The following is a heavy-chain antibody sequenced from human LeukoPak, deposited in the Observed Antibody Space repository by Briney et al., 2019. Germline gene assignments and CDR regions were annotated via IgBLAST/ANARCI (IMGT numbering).Heavy chain of an antibody. Sequence: DSVKVSCKASGYSFTDYYVHWLRQAPGQGLEWMGCINPHSGAADYAQKFQGRVTLTRDTSISTPYMELSGLTSDDTAIYYCARLSHSVVTLDYWGQGTLVTVSS. V-gene: IGHV1-2*02. CDR3: ARLSHSVVTLDY. CDR1: GYSFTDYY. D-gene: IGHD4-23*01. J-gene: IGHJ4*02. CDR2: INPHSGAA.